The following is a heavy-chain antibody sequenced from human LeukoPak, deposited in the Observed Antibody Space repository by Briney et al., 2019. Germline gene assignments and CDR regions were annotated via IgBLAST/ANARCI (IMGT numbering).Heavy chain of an antibody. D-gene: IGHD2-2*01. Sequence: GRSLRLSCAASGFTFSSYGMHRVRQAPGKGLEWVAVISYDGSNKYYADSVKGRFTISRDNSKSTLYLQMNSLRAEDTAVYYCATQKRYCSSTSCYADYYGMDVWGKGTTVTVSS. CDR3: ATQKRYCSSTSCYADYYGMDV. CDR1: GFTFSSYG. V-gene: IGHV3-30*03. CDR2: ISYDGSNK. J-gene: IGHJ6*04.